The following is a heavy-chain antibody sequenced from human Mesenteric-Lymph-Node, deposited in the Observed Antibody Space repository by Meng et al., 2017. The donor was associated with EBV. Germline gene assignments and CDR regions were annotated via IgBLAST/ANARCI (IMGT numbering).Heavy chain of an antibody. CDR3: ARDREDVTTVFDS. D-gene: IGHD4-17*01. J-gene: IGHJ4*02. Sequence: QLHPQAAAPGRVKPSETLSPTCTVSGGSISDGSYYWGWIRQPPGKGLEWIGNVYYTGSSFYNPTLKSRVTISVDTSKNHFSLSLSSVTAADTAIYYCARDREDVTTVFDSWGQGTLVTVSS. CDR1: GGSISDGSYY. V-gene: IGHV4-39*07. CDR2: VYYTGSS.